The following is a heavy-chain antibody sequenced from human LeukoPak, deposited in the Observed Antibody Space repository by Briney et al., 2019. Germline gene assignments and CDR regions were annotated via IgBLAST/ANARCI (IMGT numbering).Heavy chain of an antibody. Sequence: PGGSLRLSCAASGFTFSSYAMSWVRQAPGKGLEWVSAISGSGGSTYYADSVKGRFTISRDNSKNTLYLQMNSLRAEDTAVYYCAKDGSSYGGNPKPFDYWGQGTLVTVSS. CDR1: GFTFSSYA. J-gene: IGHJ4*02. D-gene: IGHD4-23*01. CDR3: AKDGSSYGGNPKPFDY. CDR2: ISGSGGST. V-gene: IGHV3-23*01.